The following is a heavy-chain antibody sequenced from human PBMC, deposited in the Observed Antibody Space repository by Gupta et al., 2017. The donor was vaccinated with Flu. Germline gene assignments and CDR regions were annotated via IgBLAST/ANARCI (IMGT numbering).Heavy chain of an antibody. CDR3: ARISGISSGH. CDR2: IRNKANSDTT. CDR1: GFTFSDHS. D-gene: IGHD3-3*01. V-gene: IGHV3-72*01. J-gene: IGHJ4*02. Sequence: EVQLVESGGGLVQPGGSLRLSCAASGFTFSDHSMDWVRQAPGKGLEWVGRIRNKANSDTTVYAAAVKSRFTISRDDSKNSLYLQMDSLKTEDTAVYYWARISGISSGHWGQGTLVLVSS.